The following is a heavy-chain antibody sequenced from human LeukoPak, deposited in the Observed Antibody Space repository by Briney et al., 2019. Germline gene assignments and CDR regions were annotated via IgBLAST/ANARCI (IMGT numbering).Heavy chain of an antibody. CDR1: GYSFNTYW. Sequence: GESLKISCRGSGYSFNTYWIGWVRQVPGKGLELMGIIYPGDSDTRYSPSFQGQVTMSADKSINTAYLQWSSLKASDTATYYCARRQGCSSTSCPPDYWGQGTLVTVSS. CDR2: IYPGDSDT. CDR3: ARRQGCSSTSCPPDY. D-gene: IGHD2-2*01. J-gene: IGHJ4*02. V-gene: IGHV5-51*01.